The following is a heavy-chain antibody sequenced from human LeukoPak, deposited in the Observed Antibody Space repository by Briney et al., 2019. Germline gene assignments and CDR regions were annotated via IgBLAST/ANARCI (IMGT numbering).Heavy chain of an antibody. CDR1: GYTFTGYY. Sequence: GASVKVSCKASGYTFTGYYMHWVRQAPGQGLEWMGWINPNSGGTNYAQKFQGRVTMTRDTSISTAYMELSRLRSDDTAVYYCARRPRGGAVWFDPWGQGTLVAVSS. CDR2: INPNSGGT. CDR3: ARRPRGGAVWFDP. D-gene: IGHD3-10*01. J-gene: IGHJ5*02. V-gene: IGHV1-2*02.